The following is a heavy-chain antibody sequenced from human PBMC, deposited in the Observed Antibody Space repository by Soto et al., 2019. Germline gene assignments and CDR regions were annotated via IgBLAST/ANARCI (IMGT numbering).Heavy chain of an antibody. D-gene: IGHD3-3*01. CDR1: GGSFSGYF. V-gene: IGHV4-34*01. J-gene: IGHJ5*02. Sequence: SETLSLTCGVYGGSFSGYFCICLRHSAFKGLEWLGEANDRGSRNYNPFLRGRLTISLETSKNQFSLRLSSVTSADTAVYYCARGLAPTIFGTVPTPNWFDPWGQGALVTVSS. CDR3: ARGLAPTIFGTVPTPNWFDP. CDR2: ANDRGSR.